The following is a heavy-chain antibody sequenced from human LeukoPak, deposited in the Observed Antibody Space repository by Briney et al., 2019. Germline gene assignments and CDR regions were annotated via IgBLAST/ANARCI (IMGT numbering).Heavy chain of an antibody. CDR2: LYYSGST. Sequence: SETLSLTCTVSGGSISSYYWSWIRQPPGKGLEWIGYLYYSGSTNYNPSLKSRVTISVDTSKNQFSLKLSSVTAADTAVYYCAKESYAMGNWGQGTLVTVSS. J-gene: IGHJ4*02. D-gene: IGHD1-26*01. V-gene: IGHV4-59*01. CDR1: GGSISSYY. CDR3: AKESYAMGN.